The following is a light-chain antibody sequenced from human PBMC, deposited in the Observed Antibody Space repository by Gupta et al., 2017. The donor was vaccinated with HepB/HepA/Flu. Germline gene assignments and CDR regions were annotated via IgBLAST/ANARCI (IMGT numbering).Light chain of an antibody. CDR1: QSVSSY. CDR3: HQRRNGLLT. CDR2: DAS. V-gene: IGKV3-11*02. J-gene: IGKJ4*01. Sequence: IVLTQSPATLSLSPGERATLSCRASQSVSSYLAWYQQKPGQAPRLLIDDASNRATGIPARYSGRRSGRDFTLTMSSIEPEDIAGSYCHQRRNGLLTFGGGTKLEIK.